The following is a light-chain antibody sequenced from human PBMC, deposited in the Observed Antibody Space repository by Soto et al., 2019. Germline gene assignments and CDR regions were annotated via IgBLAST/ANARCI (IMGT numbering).Light chain of an antibody. CDR2: DAS. CDR3: QQYNSYSAHGLT. V-gene: IGKV1D-8*03. Sequence: VIWMTQSPSLLSASTGDRVTISCRMSQGISSYLAWYQQKPGKAPKLLIYDASVLQTGVPARFSGYASGTEFTLTITSVQPDDFATYYCQQYNSYSAHGLTFGGGTKVGIK. J-gene: IGKJ4*01. CDR1: QGISSY.